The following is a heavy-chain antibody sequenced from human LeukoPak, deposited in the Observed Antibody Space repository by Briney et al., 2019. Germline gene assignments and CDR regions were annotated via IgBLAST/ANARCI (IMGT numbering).Heavy chain of an antibody. Sequence: GESLKISCKGSGYSFTSYWIGWVRQMPGKGLEWMGIIYPGDSDTRYSPSFQGQVTISADKSISTAYLQWSSLKASDTAMYYYARHYWNCSSTSCSYYMDVWGKGTTVTVSS. D-gene: IGHD2-2*01. CDR2: IYPGDSDT. CDR1: GYSFTSYW. CDR3: ARHYWNCSSTSCSYYMDV. J-gene: IGHJ6*03. V-gene: IGHV5-51*01.